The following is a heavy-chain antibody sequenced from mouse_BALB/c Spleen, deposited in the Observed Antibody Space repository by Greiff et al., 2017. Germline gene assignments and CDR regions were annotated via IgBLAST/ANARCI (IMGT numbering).Heavy chain of an antibody. D-gene: IGHD2-4*01. V-gene: IGHV1S135*01. CDR3: ASYDYGWFAY. CDR1: GYSFTSYY. Sequence: EVKLMESGPELMKPGASVKISCKASGYSFTSYYMHWVKQSHGKSLEWIGYIDPFNGGTSYNQKFKGKATLTVDKSSSTAYMHLSSLTSEDSAVYYCASYDYGWFAYWGQGTLVTVSA. J-gene: IGHJ3*01. CDR2: IDPFNGGT.